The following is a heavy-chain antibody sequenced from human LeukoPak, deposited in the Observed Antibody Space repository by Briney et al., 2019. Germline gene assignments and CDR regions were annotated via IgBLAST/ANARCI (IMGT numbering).Heavy chain of an antibody. V-gene: IGHV1-2*02. CDR1: GYTFTSYD. CDR3: ARVGFLEWLSLTVTNYYYGMDV. CDR2: VNPNSGGT. J-gene: IGHJ6*02. D-gene: IGHD3-3*02. Sequence: GASVKVSCKASGYTFTSYDINWVRQAPGQGLEWMGWVNPNSGGTNYAQKFQGRVTMTRDTSISTAYMELSRLRSDDTAVYYCARVGFLEWLSLTVTNYYYGMDVWGQGTTVTVSS.